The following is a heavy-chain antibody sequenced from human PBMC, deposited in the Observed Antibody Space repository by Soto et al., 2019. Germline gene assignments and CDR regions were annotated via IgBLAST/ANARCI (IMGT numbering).Heavy chain of an antibody. Sequence: QVQLVQSGAEVKKPGSSVKVSCKASGGTFSSYAISWVRQAPGQGLEWMGGIIPIFGTANYAQKFRGRVTITADEYTSTDYMELGSLSSEDTAVYSCARPYGYVWVISRYDVPPTPSGWDPHYYYYGMDVWGKGTTVTVSS. D-gene: IGHD3-16*02. J-gene: IGHJ6*04. CDR1: GGTFSSYA. V-gene: IGHV1-69*01. CDR3: ARPYGYVWVISRYDVPPTPSGWDPHYYYYGMDV. CDR2: IIPIFGTA.